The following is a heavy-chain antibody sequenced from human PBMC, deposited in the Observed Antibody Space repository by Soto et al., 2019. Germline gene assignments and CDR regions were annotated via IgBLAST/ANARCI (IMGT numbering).Heavy chain of an antibody. V-gene: IGHV3-21*01. CDR3: ARGSSGPAYCGGDCYSDFDY. J-gene: IGHJ4*02. Sequence: EVQLVESGGGLVKPGGSLRLSCAASGFTFSSYSMNWVRQAPGKGLEWVSSISSSSSYIYYADSVKGRFTISRDNAKNSLYLQMNSLRAEDTAVYYCARGSSGPAYCGGDCYSDFDYWGQGTLVTVSS. CDR2: ISSSSSYI. D-gene: IGHD2-21*02. CDR1: GFTFSSYS.